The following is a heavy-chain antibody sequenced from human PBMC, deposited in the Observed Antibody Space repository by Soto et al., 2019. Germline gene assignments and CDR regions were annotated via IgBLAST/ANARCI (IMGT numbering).Heavy chain of an antibody. Sequence: QVHLVQSGAEVKKPGSSVKVSCKASRGTFGNYAVSWVRQAPGQGLEWMGGIMPVFGTVNYAQRLQDRVTITADKFTNTAYMELSILRSEATAVYYCARVSVPGIYGEAVWGQWTTVTVSS. J-gene: IGHJ6*02. CDR3: ARVSVPGIYGEAV. V-gene: IGHV1-69*06. CDR1: RGTFGNYA. CDR2: IMPVFGTV. D-gene: IGHD3-10*01.